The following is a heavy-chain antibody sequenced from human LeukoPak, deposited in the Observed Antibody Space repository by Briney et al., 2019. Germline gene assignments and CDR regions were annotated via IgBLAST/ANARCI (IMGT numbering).Heavy chain of an antibody. Sequence: GGSLRLSCAASGFTFSGSAMHWVRQASGKGLEWVGRIRSEANSYATAYAASVKGRFTISRDDSKNTAYLQINSLKTEDTAVYYCTSSNYYDSSGYYLFDYWGQGTLVTVSS. V-gene: IGHV3-73*01. CDR3: TSSNYYDSSGYYLFDY. CDR1: GFTFSGSA. D-gene: IGHD3-22*01. J-gene: IGHJ4*02. CDR2: IRSEANSYAT.